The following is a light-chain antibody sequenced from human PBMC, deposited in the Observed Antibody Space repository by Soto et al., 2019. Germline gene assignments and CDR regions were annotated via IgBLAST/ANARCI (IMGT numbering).Light chain of an antibody. CDR2: AAS. V-gene: IGKV1-9*01. CDR3: QQLNFDSNPIP. CDR1: QGISSF. J-gene: IGKJ5*01. Sequence: IQLTQSPSSLSASIGDRVTITCRASQGISSFLAWYQQKPGKAPKLLIYAASTLQSGIPSSFSGGGSGTDFTLTISGLQPEDFATYYCQQLNFDSNPIPLGQGTRREIK.